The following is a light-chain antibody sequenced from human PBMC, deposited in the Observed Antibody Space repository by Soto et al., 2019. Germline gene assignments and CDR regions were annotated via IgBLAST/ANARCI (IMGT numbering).Light chain of an antibody. CDR1: SSDLGSYNL. CDR3: FSYAGSATFVT. V-gene: IGLV2-23*01. CDR2: EGT. Sequence: QSALTQPASVSGSPGQSITISCTGTSSDLGSYNLVSWYQQHPGKAPKLMIYEGTMRPAGVSNRFSGSKSGNTASLTISGLQAEDEADYYCFSYAGSATFVTFGGGTQLTVL. J-gene: IGLJ2*01.